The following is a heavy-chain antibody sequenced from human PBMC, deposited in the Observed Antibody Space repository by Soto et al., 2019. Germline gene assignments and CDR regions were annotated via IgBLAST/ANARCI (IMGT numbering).Heavy chain of an antibody. CDR2: ISGSGGST. CDR3: AKAGGDCSGGSCYSGYFDY. Sequence: EVQLLESGGDLVQPGGSLRLYCAAPEFTFSNYAMGWVRPSPGKGLEWVSVISGSGGSTYYADSVKGRFTISRDNSKNTLYLQMNSLRADDTAVYYCAKAGGDCSGGSCYSGYFDYWGQGTLVTVSS. J-gene: IGHJ4*02. D-gene: IGHD2-15*01. V-gene: IGHV3-23*01. CDR1: EFTFSNYA.